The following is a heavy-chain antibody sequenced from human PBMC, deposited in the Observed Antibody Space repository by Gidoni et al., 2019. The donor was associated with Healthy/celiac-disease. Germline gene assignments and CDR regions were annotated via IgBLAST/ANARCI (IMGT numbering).Heavy chain of an antibody. J-gene: IGHJ6*02. Sequence: EVQLVESGGVVVQPGGSLRLSCAASGFPFDDYTMHWVRQAPGKGLEWVSLISWDGGSTYYADSVKGRFTISRDNSKNSLYLQMNSLRTEDTALYYCAKDHSSSAGYYYYGMDVWGQGTTVTVSS. CDR3: AKDHSSSAGYYYYGMDV. CDR1: GFPFDDYT. CDR2: ISWDGGST. D-gene: IGHD6-6*01. V-gene: IGHV3-43*01.